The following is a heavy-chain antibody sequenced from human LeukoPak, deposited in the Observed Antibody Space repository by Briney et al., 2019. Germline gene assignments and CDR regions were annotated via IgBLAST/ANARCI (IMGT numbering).Heavy chain of an antibody. CDR3: ARLDIVVVPAAHERFDY. D-gene: IGHD2-2*03. V-gene: IGHV5-51*01. Sequence: PGASLKISCKGSGYSFTSYWIGWVRQMPGKGLEWMGIIYPGDSDTRYSPSFQGQVTISADKSISTAYLQWSSLKASDTAMYYCARLDIVVVPAAHERFDYWGQGTLVTVSS. J-gene: IGHJ4*02. CDR1: GYSFTSYW. CDR2: IYPGDSDT.